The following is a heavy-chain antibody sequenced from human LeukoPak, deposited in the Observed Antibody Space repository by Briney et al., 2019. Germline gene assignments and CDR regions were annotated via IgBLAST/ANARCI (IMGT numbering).Heavy chain of an antibody. Sequence: SVKVSCEASRGTFTSYAISWVRPAPGQGRGCMGRIIPILGIANYAQKFQGRVTITADKSTSTAYMELSSLRSEDTAVYYCARLTLGYCSSTSCYESNYGMDVWGQGTTVTVSS. CDR3: ARLTLGYCSSTSCYESNYGMDV. D-gene: IGHD2-2*01. V-gene: IGHV1-69*04. J-gene: IGHJ6*02. CDR2: IIPILGIA. CDR1: RGTFTSYA.